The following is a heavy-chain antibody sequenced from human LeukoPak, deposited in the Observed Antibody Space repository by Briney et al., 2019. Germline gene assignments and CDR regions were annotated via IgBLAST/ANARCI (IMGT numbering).Heavy chain of an antibody. J-gene: IGHJ4*02. CDR3: ARDLSPSWDYYFDY. CDR1: GYTFSSYG. V-gene: IGHV1-18*01. CDR2: ISAYNGNT. D-gene: IGHD1-26*01. Sequence: ASVKVSCKASGYTFSSYGISWVRRAPGQGLEWMGWISAYNGNTNYAQKLQGRVTMTTDTSTSIAYMELRSLRSDDTAVYYCARDLSPSWDYYFDYWGQGTLVTVSS.